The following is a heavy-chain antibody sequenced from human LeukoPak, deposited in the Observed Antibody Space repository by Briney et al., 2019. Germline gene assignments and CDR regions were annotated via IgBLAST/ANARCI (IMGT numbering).Heavy chain of an antibody. CDR2: IYYSGST. CDR3: AKGARWLRLASSYYYMDV. D-gene: IGHD5-12*01. V-gene: IGHV4-39*07. Sequence: PSETLSLTCTVSGGSISSSSYYWGWIRQPPGKGLEWIGSIYYSGSTYYNPSLKSRVTISVDTSKNQFSLKLSSVTAADTAVYYCAKGARWLRLASSYYYMDVWGKGTTVTISS. J-gene: IGHJ6*03. CDR1: GGSISSSSYY.